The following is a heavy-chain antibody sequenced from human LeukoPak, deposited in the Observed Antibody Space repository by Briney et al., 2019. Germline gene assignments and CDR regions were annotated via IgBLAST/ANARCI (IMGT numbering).Heavy chain of an antibody. J-gene: IGHJ3*02. CDR3: ARGVSMPDAFDI. D-gene: IGHD2/OR15-2a*01. CDR2: INPNSGGT. Sequence: GASVKVSCKASGYTFTGYYMHWVRQAPGQGLEWMGWINPNSGGTIYAQKFQGGVTMTRDTSISTAYMELSRLRSDDTAVYYCARGVSMPDAFDIWGQGTMVTVSS. V-gene: IGHV1-2*02. CDR1: GYTFTGYY.